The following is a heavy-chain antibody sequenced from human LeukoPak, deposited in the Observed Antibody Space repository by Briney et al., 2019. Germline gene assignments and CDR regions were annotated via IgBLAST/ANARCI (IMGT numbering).Heavy chain of an antibody. CDR2: INPNSGGT. CDR3: ARGPYYYDSSDVAEYFQH. D-gene: IGHD3-22*01. V-gene: IGHV1-2*02. Sequence: ASVKVSCKASGYTFTDYYMHWVRQAPGQGLEWMGWINPNSGGTNYAQKFQGRVTMTRDTSISTAYMELSRLRSDDTAVYYCARGPYYYDSSDVAEYFQHWGQGTLVTVSS. CDR1: GYTFTDYY. J-gene: IGHJ1*01.